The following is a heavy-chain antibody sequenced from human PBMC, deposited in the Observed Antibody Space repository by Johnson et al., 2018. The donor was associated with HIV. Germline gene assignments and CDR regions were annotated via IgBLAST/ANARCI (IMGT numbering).Heavy chain of an antibody. D-gene: IGHD3-9*01. J-gene: IGHJ3*02. Sequence: QVQLVESGGGVVQPGRSLRLSCAASGFTFSTYGMHWVRQAPGKGLEWVAFIRYDGSNKYYADSVKGRFTISRDNSKNTLYLQMNSLRADDTAVYYCAKDLRVFDWFNAYDAFDIWGQGTMVTVSS. CDR3: AKDLRVFDWFNAYDAFDI. CDR1: GFTFSTYG. V-gene: IGHV3-30*02. CDR2: IRYDGSNK.